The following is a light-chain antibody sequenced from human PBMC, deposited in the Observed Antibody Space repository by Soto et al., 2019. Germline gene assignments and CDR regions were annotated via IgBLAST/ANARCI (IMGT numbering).Light chain of an antibody. J-gene: IGLJ2*01. CDR1: SGHSNYA. CDR2: LNSDGSH. CDR3: QTWGSGIVV. Sequence: QLVLTQSPSASASLGASVKLTCTLSSGHSNYAIAWHQQQSEKGPRYLMKLNSDGSHSKGDGIHDRFSGSSSGAERYLTISSLQSEDEADYYCQTWGSGIVVFGGGTKVTVL. V-gene: IGLV4-69*01.